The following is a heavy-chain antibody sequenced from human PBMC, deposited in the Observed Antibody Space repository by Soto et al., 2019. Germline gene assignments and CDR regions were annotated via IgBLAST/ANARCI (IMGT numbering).Heavy chain of an antibody. CDR3: ARATGADKEDY. J-gene: IGHJ4*02. D-gene: IGHD3-10*01. CDR1: GCTFSSHA. Sequence: PGGSLRLSCTASGCTFSSHAMTWVRQAPGKGLEWVSGLSDSGGSTYYADSVKGRFTISRDNSMNTLYLQMNSLRAEDTAVYYCARATGADKEDYWGQGTLVTVSS. CDR2: LSDSGGST. V-gene: IGHV3-23*01.